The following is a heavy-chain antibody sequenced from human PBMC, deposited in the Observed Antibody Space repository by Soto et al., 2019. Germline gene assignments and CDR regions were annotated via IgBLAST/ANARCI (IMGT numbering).Heavy chain of an antibody. CDR3: ARDLGTGTDY. Sequence: QVQLQESGPGLVKPSGTLSLTCAVSGDSITNNNWWSWVRQAPGKGLEWIGEIYHSGATTYNPSLKSRATISVDPSNNHFFLKLTSVTAADTAVYFCARDLGTGTDYWGQGTLVTVAS. CDR1: GDSITNNNW. J-gene: IGHJ4*02. V-gene: IGHV4-4*02. D-gene: IGHD1-1*01. CDR2: IYHSGAT.